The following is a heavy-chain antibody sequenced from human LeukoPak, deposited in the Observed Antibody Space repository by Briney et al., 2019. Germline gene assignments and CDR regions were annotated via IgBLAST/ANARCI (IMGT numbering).Heavy chain of an antibody. J-gene: IGHJ3*02. CDR1: GGSVTSYY. D-gene: IGHD3-3*01. CDR2: TYYSGST. Sequence: KPSETLSLTCIVSGGSVTSYYWSWIRQPAGKGLGWIGYTYYSGSTNYNPSLKTRVTISIDTSKNQFSLRLTSVTAADTAVYYCARLPSITLFGVVTSAFHIWGQGTMVTVSS. V-gene: IGHV4-59*08. CDR3: ARLPSITLFGVVTSAFHI.